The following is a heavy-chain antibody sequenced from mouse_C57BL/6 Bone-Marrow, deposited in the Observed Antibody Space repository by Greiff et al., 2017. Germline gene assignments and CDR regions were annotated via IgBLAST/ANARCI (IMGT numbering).Heavy chain of an antibody. Sequence: EVQLQQSGPELVKPGASVKISCKASGYSFTDYNMNWVKQSNGKSLEWIGVINPNYGTTSYNQKFKGKATLTVDKSSSTAFMPLNSLASEDSADYYCARLGTTAHYFDYWGQGTTLTVSS. D-gene: IGHD1-2*01. CDR3: ARLGTTAHYFDY. V-gene: IGHV1-39*01. CDR1: GYSFTDYN. CDR2: INPNYGTT. J-gene: IGHJ2*01.